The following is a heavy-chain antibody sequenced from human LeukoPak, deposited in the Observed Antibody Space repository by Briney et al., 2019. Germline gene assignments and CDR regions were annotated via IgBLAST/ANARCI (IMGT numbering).Heavy chain of an antibody. Sequence: SETLSLTCTVSGGSISSSSYYWGWIRQPPGKGLEWIGSIYYSGSTYYNPSLKSRVTISVDTSKNQFSLKLSSVTAADTAVYYCARVIAVAAAYYYGMDVWGQGTTVTVSS. V-gene: IGHV4-39*07. CDR3: ARVIAVAAAYYYGMDV. D-gene: IGHD6-19*01. J-gene: IGHJ6*02. CDR1: GGSISSSSYY. CDR2: IYYSGST.